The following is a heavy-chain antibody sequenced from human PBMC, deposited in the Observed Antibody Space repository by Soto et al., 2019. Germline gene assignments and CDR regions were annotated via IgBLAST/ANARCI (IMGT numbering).Heavy chain of an antibody. V-gene: IGHV4-30-4*01. CDR3: ARDGRDGYYGSGSYYTPMDV. CDR1: GGSISSGDYY. CDR2: IYYSGST. Sequence: QVQLQESGPGLVKPSQTLSLTCTVSGGSISSGDYYWSWIRQPPGKGLEWIGYIYYSGSTYYNPSLKSRVTISVDTSKNQFSLKLSSVTAADTAVYYCARDGRDGYYGSGSYYTPMDVWGQGTTVTVSS. D-gene: IGHD3-10*01. J-gene: IGHJ6*02.